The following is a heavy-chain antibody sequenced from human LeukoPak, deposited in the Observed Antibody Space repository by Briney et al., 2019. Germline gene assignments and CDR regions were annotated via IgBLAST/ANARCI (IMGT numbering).Heavy chain of an antibody. J-gene: IGHJ4*02. CDR3: ARGGYSYGYYFDY. Sequence: SETLSLTCTVSGDSISNYFWSWIRQPAGKGLEWIGRIYAGEGAKYNPSLETRVTVSVDTSTNQLSLKLSSVTAADTAVYYCARGGYSYGYYFDYWGQGTLVTVSS. V-gene: IGHV4-4*07. CDR1: GDSISNYF. CDR2: IYAGEGA. D-gene: IGHD5-18*01.